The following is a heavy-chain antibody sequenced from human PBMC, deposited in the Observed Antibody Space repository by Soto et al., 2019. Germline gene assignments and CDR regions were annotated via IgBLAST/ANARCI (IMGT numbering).Heavy chain of an antibody. CDR1: GYTFTSYA. CDR2: INAGNGNT. D-gene: IGHD6-13*01. Sequence: ASVKVSCKASGYTFTSYAMHWVRQAPGQRLEWMGWINAGNGNTKYSQKFQGRVTITRDTSASTAYMELSSLRSEDTAVYYYARWQQLEEYCFDYVFHGSPLTVSX. J-gene: IGHJ4*01. V-gene: IGHV1-3*01. CDR3: ARWQQLEEYCFDY.